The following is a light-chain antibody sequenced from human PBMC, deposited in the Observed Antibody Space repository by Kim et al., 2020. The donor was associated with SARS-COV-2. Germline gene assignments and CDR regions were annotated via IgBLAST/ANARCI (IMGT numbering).Light chain of an antibody. CDR2: DTS. J-gene: IGKJ5*01. CDR3: QQYGTSPNT. Sequence: SPGGRATLSCRASQSVPSRYLAWYQQKCGQAPRLLIYDTSSRATGIPDRFSGSGSGTDFTLTISRLEPEDFAVYYCQQYGTSPNTFGQGTRLEIK. CDR1: QSVPSRY. V-gene: IGKV3-20*01.